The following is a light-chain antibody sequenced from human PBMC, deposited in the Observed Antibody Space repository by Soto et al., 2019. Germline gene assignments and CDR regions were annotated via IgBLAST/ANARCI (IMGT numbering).Light chain of an antibody. Sequence: EIVMTQSPGTLSVSPGERATLSCRASQSVSSNLAWYQQKPGQAPRLLIYGASTRATGIPARFSGSGSGTEFTLTISSLQSEDFAVYYCQQYKNWPRTFGQGTKVEIK. CDR2: GAS. CDR3: QQYKNWPRT. CDR1: QSVSSN. V-gene: IGKV3-15*01. J-gene: IGKJ1*01.